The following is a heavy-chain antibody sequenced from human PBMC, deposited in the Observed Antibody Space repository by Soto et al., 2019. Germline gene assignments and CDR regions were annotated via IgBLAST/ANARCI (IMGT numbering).Heavy chain of an antibody. CDR2: IYHTGRR. CDR1: GGSLSGFP. D-gene: IGHD4-17*01. Sequence: SETLSLTCSVSGGSLSGFPWIWIRQPPGKGLEWVGYIYHTGRRNYNPSLKSRLTISLDMSRNQFSLQLTSVTAADTALYYCARVSNEYGGNGAFDYWGLGTLVTVSS. CDR3: ARVSNEYGGNGAFDY. V-gene: IGHV4-59*01. J-gene: IGHJ4*02.